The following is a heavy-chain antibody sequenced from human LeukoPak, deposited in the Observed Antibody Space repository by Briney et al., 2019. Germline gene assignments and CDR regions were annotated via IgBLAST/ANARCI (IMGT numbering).Heavy chain of an antibody. J-gene: IGHJ4*02. CDR1: GGSISIYY. V-gene: IGHV4-59*01. Sequence: PSETLSLTCTVSGGSISIYYWSWIRQTPGKGLEWIGYIYYSGSTNYNPSLKSRVTISVDTSKNQFSLKLSSVTAADTAVYYCARGYSSSWLIDYWGQGTLVTVSS. D-gene: IGHD6-13*01. CDR3: ARGYSSSWLIDY. CDR2: IYYSGST.